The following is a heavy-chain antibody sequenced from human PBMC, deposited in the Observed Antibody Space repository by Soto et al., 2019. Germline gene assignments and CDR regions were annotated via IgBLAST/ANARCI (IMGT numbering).Heavy chain of an antibody. CDR2: IYYSGST. D-gene: IGHD1-26*01. CDR3: ARDFVVGGPTINYYYGMDV. Sequence: SETMCLTCTVSGGNSISCDDYWSWKNKPPGKGLEWIGYIYYSGSTYYNPSLKSRLTISVDTSKNQFSLKLSSVTAADTAVYYCARDFVVGGPTINYYYGMDVWGQGTTVTVSS. J-gene: IGHJ6*02. CDR1: GGNSISCDDY. V-gene: IGHV4-30-4*01.